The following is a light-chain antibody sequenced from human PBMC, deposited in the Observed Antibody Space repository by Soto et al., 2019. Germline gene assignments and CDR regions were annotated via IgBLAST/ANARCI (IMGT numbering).Light chain of an antibody. CDR1: GSDIGAYNS. CDR3: LSYTTSSTFV. J-gene: IGLJ1*01. V-gene: IGLV2-14*01. CDR2: QVS. Sequence: QSVLTQPASVSGSPGQSITISCTGTGSDIGAYNSVSWYQQHPGKAPKLIVFQVSFRPSAVSDRFSGSKSDNTASLTISGLQTEDEADYYRLSYTTSSTFVFGTGTKVTVL.